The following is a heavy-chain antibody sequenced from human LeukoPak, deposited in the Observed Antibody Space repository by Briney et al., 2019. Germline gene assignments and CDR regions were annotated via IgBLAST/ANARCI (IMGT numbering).Heavy chain of an antibody. CDR1: GFTFSSYW. CDR2: IKQDGSEK. CDR3: AKDWYEYSSSSDY. D-gene: IGHD6-6*01. V-gene: IGHV3-7*01. Sequence: QPGGSLRLSCAASGFTFSSYWMSWVRQAPGKGLEWVANIKQDGSEKYYVDSVKGRFTISRDNAKNSLYLHMNSLRAEDTAVYYCAKDWYEYSSSSDYWGQGTLVTVSS. J-gene: IGHJ4*02.